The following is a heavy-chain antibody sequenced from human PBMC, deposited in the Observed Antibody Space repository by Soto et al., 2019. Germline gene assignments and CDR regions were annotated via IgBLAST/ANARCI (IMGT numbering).Heavy chain of an antibody. CDR3: ADLLVADTEMDV. D-gene: IGHD2-15*01. J-gene: IGHJ6*02. CDR2: IIPILGIA. Sequence: QVQLVQSGAEVKTPGSSVKVSCKASGGTFSSYTISWVRQAPGQGLEWMGRIIPILGIANYAQKFQGRVTITADKSTSTAYMELSSLRSEDTAVYYCADLLVADTEMDVWGQGTTVTVSS. V-gene: IGHV1-69*02. CDR1: GGTFSSYT.